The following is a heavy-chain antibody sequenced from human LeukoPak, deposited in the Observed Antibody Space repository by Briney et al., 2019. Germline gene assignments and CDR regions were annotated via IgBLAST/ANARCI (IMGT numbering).Heavy chain of an antibody. Sequence: GASVKVSCKAPGYTFTSYDINWVRQATGQGLEWMGWMNPNSGNTGYAQKFQGRVTMTRNTSISTAYMELSSLRSEDTAVYYCAREGYCSGGSCYSYYYYYGMDVWGQGTTVTVSS. D-gene: IGHD2-15*01. V-gene: IGHV1-8*01. J-gene: IGHJ6*02. CDR3: AREGYCSGGSCYSYYYYYGMDV. CDR2: MNPNSGNT. CDR1: GYTFTSYD.